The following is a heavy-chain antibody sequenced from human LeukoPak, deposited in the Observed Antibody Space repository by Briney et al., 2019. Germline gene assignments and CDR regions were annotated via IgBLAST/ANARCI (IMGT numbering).Heavy chain of an antibody. V-gene: IGHV1-2*02. CDR1: GYTFTRYY. D-gene: IGHD3-22*01. CDR3: ASISHYDSSGYYYPAY. Sequence: ASVKVSCKASGYTFTRYYMHWVRQAPGQGLDWMGWINPNSGGTSYAQKFQGRVTTTRDTSISTAYMELSRLRSDDTAVYYCASISHYDSSGYYYPAYWGQGTLVTVSS. CDR2: INPNSGGT. J-gene: IGHJ4*02.